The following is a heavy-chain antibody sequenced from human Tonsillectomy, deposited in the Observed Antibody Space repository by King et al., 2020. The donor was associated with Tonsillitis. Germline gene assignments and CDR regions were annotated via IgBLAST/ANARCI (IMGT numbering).Heavy chain of an antibody. J-gene: IGHJ4*02. Sequence: QLVQSGAEVKKPVSSVKVSCKASEGTFSSYAINWVRQAPGQGLEWMGGIIPLFGTGNYAQKFQGRVTITADESTSTAYMELSSLRSEDTAVYYCARNIVGARHFDYWGQGTLVTVSS. V-gene: IGHV1-69*01. CDR3: ARNIVGARHFDY. D-gene: IGHD1-26*01. CDR1: EGTFSSYA. CDR2: IIPLFGTG.